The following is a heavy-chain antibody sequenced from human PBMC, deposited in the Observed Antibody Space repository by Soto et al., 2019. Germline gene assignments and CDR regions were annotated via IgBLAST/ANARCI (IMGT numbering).Heavy chain of an antibody. D-gene: IGHD3-22*01. V-gene: IGHV4-34*01. CDR2: INHSGST. CDR3: ARSGFMIVVVEDAFDI. Sequence: SETLSLTCAVYGGSFSGYYWSWIRQPPGKGLEWIGEINHSGSTNYNPSLKSRVTISVDTSKNQFSLKLSSVTAADTAVYYCARSGFMIVVVEDAFDIWGQGTMVTVS. J-gene: IGHJ3*02. CDR1: GGSFSGYY.